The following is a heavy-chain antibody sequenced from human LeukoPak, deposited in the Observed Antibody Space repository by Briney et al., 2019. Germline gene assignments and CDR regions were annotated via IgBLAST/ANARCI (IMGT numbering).Heavy chain of an antibody. J-gene: IGHJ6*03. CDR2: INNDGSTT. V-gene: IGHV3-74*01. Sequence: GGSLRLSCAASGFSFRSYWMHWVRQAPGKGLVWVSRINNDGSTTRYADSVKGRFTISRDNAKNSLYLQMNSLRAEDTAVYYCARYPVQQLVRYYYYYYYMDVWGKGTTVAVSS. D-gene: IGHD6-13*01. CDR3: ARYPVQQLVRYYYYYYYMDV. CDR1: GFSFRSYW.